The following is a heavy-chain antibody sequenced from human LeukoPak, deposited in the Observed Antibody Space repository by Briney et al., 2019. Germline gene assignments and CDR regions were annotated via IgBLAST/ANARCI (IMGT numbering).Heavy chain of an antibody. CDR2: IIPMFETA. D-gene: IGHD5-24*01. Sequence: ASVKVSCKTIGDTFTDYHIHWLRQAPGQGLAWMGGIIPMFETATYAQEFQGRVTITADESTSTAYMELSSLRSEDTAVYYCARGMARIHDAFDIWGQGTMVTVSS. CDR3: ARGMARIHDAFDI. J-gene: IGHJ3*02. CDR1: GDTFTDYH. V-gene: IGHV1-69*13.